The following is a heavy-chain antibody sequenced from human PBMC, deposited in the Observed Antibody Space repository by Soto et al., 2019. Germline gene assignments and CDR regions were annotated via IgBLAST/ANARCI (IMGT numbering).Heavy chain of an antibody. J-gene: IGHJ1*01. CDR1: AGTFSSYT. CDR2: IIPILGIA. Sequence: SVNGSCTASAGTFSSYTISWVRQAPGQGLEWMGRIIPILGIANYAQKFQGRVTITADKSTSTAYMELSSLRSEDTAVYYCARDSLGGTTQKFQHWGQ. CDR3: ARDSLGGTTQKFQH. V-gene: IGHV1-69*04. D-gene: IGHD1-1*01.